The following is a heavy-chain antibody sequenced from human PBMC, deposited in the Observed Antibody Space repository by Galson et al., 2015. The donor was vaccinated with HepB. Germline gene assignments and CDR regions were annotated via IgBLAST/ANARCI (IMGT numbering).Heavy chain of an antibody. Sequence: SLRLSCAASGFTFKNYAMHWVRQAPGKGLEYVSTISSNGGSTYYANSVKGRFTTSRDNSKNTLYLQMGSLRAEDMAVYYCARTYYDSTGFSKNWYFDLWGRGTLVTVSS. D-gene: IGHD3-22*01. CDR2: ISSNGGST. V-gene: IGHV3-64*01. CDR3: ARTYYDSTGFSKNWYFDL. J-gene: IGHJ2*01. CDR1: GFTFKNYA.